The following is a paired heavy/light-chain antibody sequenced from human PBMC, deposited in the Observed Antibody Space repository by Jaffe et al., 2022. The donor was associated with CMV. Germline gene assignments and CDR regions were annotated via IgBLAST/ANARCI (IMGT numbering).Heavy chain of an antibody. V-gene: IGHV3-48*02. Sequence: EVHLVESGGGLVQPGGSLRLSCSASGFTFSHYTMNWVRQAPGKELEWVSHISASGSDPLYAASVKGRFTTSRDNAKNSLYLQMNSLRDEDTAVYFCARDSSDGGAYYAFDYWGQGALVTVSS. CDR3: ARDSSDGGAYYAFDY. CDR1: GFTFSHYT. D-gene: IGHD2-21*01. J-gene: IGHJ4*02. CDR2: ISASGSDP.
Light chain of an antibody. J-gene: IGKJ1*01. Sequence: EIVLTQSPATLSLSPGERATLSCRASESVGTSLVWYQQKPGQAPRLLMYDASNRATGIPARFSGSGSGTDLTLTISSLEPEDFAVYYCLQRRSWPRTFGQGTKVEIK. CDR2: DAS. CDR1: ESVGTS. V-gene: IGKV3-11*01. CDR3: LQRRSWPRT.